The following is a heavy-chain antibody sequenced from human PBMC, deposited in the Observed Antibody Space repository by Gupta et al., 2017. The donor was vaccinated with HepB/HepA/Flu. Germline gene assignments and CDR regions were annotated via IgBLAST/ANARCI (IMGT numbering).Heavy chain of an antibody. V-gene: IGHV3-73*02. D-gene: IGHD2-8*02. CDR2: IRTKTNNYAT. Sequence: EVQWVVSGGGLVQPVGSLKLSVSASGLTFSGFAVPLVRQVSGKGLEWVGRIRTKTNNYATAYTASVKGRFTISRDDSENMAYLQMNSLKTDDSAVYYCTRHRRDTGYFDLWGRGTLVTVSS. CDR1: GLTFSGFA. J-gene: IGHJ2*01. CDR3: TRHRRDTGYFDL.